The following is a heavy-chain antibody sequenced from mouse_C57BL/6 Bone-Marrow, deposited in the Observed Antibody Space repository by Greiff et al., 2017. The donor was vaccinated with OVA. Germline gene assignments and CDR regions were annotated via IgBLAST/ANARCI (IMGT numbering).Heavy chain of an antibody. CDR3: TSPYYGSSYWYFDV. CDR2: IDPENGDT. V-gene: IGHV14-4*01. D-gene: IGHD1-1*01. Sequence: VQLQQSGAELVRPGASVKLSCTASGFNIKDDYMHWVKQRPEQGLEWIGWIDPENGDTEYASKLQGKAPITADTSANTAYLQLSSLTSEDTAVYYCTSPYYGSSYWYFDVWGTGTTVTVSS. J-gene: IGHJ1*03. CDR1: GFNIKDDY.